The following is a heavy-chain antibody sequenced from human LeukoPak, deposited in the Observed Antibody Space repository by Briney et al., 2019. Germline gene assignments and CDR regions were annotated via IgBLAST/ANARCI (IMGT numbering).Heavy chain of an antibody. Sequence: GASVKVSCKASGYTFTGYYMHWVRQAPGQGLEWMGWINPNSGGTNYAQEFQGWVTMTRDTSISTAYMELSRLRSDDTAVYYCARELYTMVRGVMFHWGQGTLVTVSS. CDR3: ARELYTMVRGVMFH. CDR2: INPNSGGT. D-gene: IGHD3-10*01. V-gene: IGHV1-2*04. CDR1: GYTFTGYY. J-gene: IGHJ4*02.